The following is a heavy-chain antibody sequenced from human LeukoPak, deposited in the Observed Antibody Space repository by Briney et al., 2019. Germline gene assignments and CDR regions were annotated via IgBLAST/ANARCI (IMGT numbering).Heavy chain of an antibody. CDR1: GGSISSGSYY. CDR2: IYTSGST. D-gene: IGHD6-19*01. CDR3: PRSIAVAANWFDP. Sequence: SQTLSLTCTVSGGSISSGSYYWSWIRQPAGKGLEWIGRIYTSGSTNYNPSLKSQVTMSVDTSKNQFSLKLSSVPAADTAVYYCPRSIAVAANWFDPWGQGNLVTVSS. V-gene: IGHV4-61*02. J-gene: IGHJ5*02.